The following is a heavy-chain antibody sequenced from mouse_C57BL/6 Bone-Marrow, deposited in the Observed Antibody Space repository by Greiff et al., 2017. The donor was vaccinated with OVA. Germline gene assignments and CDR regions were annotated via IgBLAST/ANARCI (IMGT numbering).Heavy chain of an antibody. V-gene: IGHV1-72*01. J-gene: IGHJ3*01. Sequence: QVQLQQPGAELVKPGASVKLSCKASGYTFTSYWMHWVKQRPGRGLEWIGRIDPNSGGTKYNAKFKSKATLTVDKPSSTAYMPLSSLTSEDAAVYYCARCRSYYCGSSSSGFAYWGQGTLVTVSA. CDR3: ARCRSYYCGSSSSGFAY. D-gene: IGHD1-1*01. CDR1: GYTFTSYW. CDR2: IDPNSGGT.